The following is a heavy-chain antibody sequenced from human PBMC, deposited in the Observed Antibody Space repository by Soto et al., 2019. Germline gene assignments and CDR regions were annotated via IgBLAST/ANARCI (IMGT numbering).Heavy chain of an antibody. D-gene: IGHD3-22*01. J-gene: IGHJ4*02. CDR1: GGSFSSSG. Sequence: SVKGSCKASGGSFSSSGISWVRQAPGQGLEWVGGIIPIFVTSHYAQKFQGRVTITADESTNTAYMELSSLTSEDTAVYYCARSLDYHDYTGYSTVGVYFDYWGLGTLVTVSS. V-gene: IGHV1-69*13. CDR2: IIPIFVTS. CDR3: ARSLDYHDYTGYSTVGVYFDY.